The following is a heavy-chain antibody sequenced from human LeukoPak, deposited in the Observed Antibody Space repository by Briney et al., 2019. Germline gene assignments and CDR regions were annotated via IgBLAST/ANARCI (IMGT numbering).Heavy chain of an antibody. J-gene: IGHJ4*02. CDR3: ARLWYYDSSGYHFDY. CDR2: IYHSGST. D-gene: IGHD3-22*01. CDR1: GYSISSGYY. Sequence: SETLSLTCTVSGYSISSGYYWGWIRQPPGKGLEWIGSIYHSGSTYYNPSLKSRVTISVDTSMNQFSLKLSSVTAADTAVYYCARLWYYDSSGYHFDYWGQGTLVTVSS. V-gene: IGHV4-38-2*02.